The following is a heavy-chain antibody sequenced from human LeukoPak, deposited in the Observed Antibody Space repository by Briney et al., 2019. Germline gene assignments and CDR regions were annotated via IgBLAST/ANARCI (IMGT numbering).Heavy chain of an antibody. CDR3: ARYIVVVTAFDY. D-gene: IGHD2-21*02. Sequence: SETLSLTCTVSGGSISSYYWSWIRQPPGKGLEWIGYIYYSGSTYYNPSLKSRVTISVDTSKNQFSLKLSSVTAADTAVYYCARYIVVVTAFDYWGQGTLVTVSS. CDR2: IYYSGST. V-gene: IGHV4-59*08. J-gene: IGHJ4*02. CDR1: GGSISSYY.